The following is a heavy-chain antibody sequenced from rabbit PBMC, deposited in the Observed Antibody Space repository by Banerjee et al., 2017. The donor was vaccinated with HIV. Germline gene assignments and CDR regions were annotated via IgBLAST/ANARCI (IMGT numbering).Heavy chain of an antibody. CDR1: GFDFSTYG. D-gene: IGHD4-1*01. Sequence: PLKESGGGLVTPGGNLTLTCKASGFDFSTYGVNWVRQAPGKGLEWIGYITYGGSPYSAGWENGQFPFTRHNAQNTVFLQMTSLTDADTATYFCARSTGWLQWNLWGPGTLVTVS. J-gene: IGHJ4*01. CDR3: ARSTGWLQWNL. V-gene: IGHV1S28*01. CDR2: ITYGGSP.